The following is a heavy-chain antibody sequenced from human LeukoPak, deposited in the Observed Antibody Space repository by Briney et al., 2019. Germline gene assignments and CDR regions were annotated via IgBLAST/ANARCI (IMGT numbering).Heavy chain of an antibody. J-gene: IGHJ4*02. D-gene: IGHD3-16*01. Sequence: GGSLRLSCAASGFTFTAYAMSWFRQTPEKGLEWVANIHDDGVVTHYVDSVKGRFTISRDNARNSVNLQLNSLRVEDTALYYCARGRGWVDHWGQGTLVTVSS. CDR2: IHDDGVVT. V-gene: IGHV3-7*01. CDR1: GFTFTAYA. CDR3: ARGRGWVDH.